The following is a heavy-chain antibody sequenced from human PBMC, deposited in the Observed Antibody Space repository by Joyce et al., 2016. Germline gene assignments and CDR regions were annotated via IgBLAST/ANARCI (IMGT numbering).Heavy chain of an antibody. Sequence: EVQLVESGGGLVKPGGSLRLSCAASGFPLTTYSLTWVRQAPGKGLEWVAFISSSSRYIYYSDSVKGRFAISRDNAKNSLLLQMDSLRAEDSAVYFCARVPITEDYYFDSWGQGTLVTVSP. CDR3: ARVPITEDYYFDS. CDR1: GFPLTTYS. CDR2: ISSSSRYI. J-gene: IGHJ4*02. V-gene: IGHV3-21*01. D-gene: IGHD5-24*01.